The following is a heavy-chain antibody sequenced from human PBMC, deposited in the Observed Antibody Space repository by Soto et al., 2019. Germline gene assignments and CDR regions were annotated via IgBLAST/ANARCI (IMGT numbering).Heavy chain of an antibody. CDR3: ARDGGSGGSYSDFDY. D-gene: IGHD1-26*01. V-gene: IGHV3-33*01. CDR1: GFIFSSYG. Sequence: GGSLRLSCAASGFIFSSYGMHWVRQAPGKGLEWVALIWYDGSNEYYADSVKGRFTISRDNSKNTLYLQMNSLRGEDTAVYYCARDGGSGGSYSDFDYWGQGTLVTVSS. J-gene: IGHJ4*02. CDR2: IWYDGSNE.